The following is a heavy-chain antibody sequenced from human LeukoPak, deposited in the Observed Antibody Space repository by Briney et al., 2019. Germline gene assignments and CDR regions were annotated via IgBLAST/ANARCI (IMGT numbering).Heavy chain of an antibody. CDR2: IIPIFGIA. Sequence: ASVKVSCKASGATFSSYAISWVRQAPGQGLEWMGRIIPIFGIANYAQKFQGRVTITADKSTSTAYMELSSLRSEDTAVYYCATRWSGGDDYGDLMDYWGQGTLVTVSS. D-gene: IGHD4-17*01. V-gene: IGHV1-69*10. CDR1: GATFSSYA. J-gene: IGHJ4*02. CDR3: ATRWSGGDDYGDLMDY.